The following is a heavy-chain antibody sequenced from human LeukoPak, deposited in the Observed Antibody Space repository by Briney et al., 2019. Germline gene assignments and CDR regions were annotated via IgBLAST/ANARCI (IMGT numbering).Heavy chain of an antibody. D-gene: IGHD3-22*01. V-gene: IGHV3-53*01. CDR3: ASIPYYYDSSGYYAFDY. Sequence: GGPLRLSCAASGFTVSSNYMSWVRQAPGKGLEWVSVIYSGGSTYYADSVKGRFTISRDNSKNTLYLQMNSLRAEDTAVYYCASIPYYYDSSGYYAFDYWGQGTLVTVSS. J-gene: IGHJ4*02. CDR2: IYSGGST. CDR1: GFTVSSNY.